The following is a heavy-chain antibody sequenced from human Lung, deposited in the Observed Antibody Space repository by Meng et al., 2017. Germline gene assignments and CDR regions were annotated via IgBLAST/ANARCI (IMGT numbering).Heavy chain of an antibody. V-gene: IGHV1-2*06. CDR1: AYHFPAYW. J-gene: IGHJ4*02. Sequence: QLRWANCRAEVKTPGASTQVSCNPSAYHFPAYWLYCVRLAPGQALEWMGRIDPKSGDTHYAQRFQGRVTMTGDTSISTAYMELSGLRSDDTAMYYCARDEDISAAGKLFGDYWGQGTLVTVSS. CDR3: ARDEDISAAGKLFGDY. CDR2: IDPKSGDT. D-gene: IGHD6-13*01.